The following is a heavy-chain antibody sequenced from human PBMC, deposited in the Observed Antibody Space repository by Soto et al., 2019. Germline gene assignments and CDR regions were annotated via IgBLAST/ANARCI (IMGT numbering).Heavy chain of an antibody. J-gene: IGHJ6*02. CDR1: GGTFSSYA. CDR3: ARADVVVPSEAYYYYGMDV. CDR2: IIPIFGTA. Sequence: SVKVSCKASGGTFSSYAISWVRQAPGQGLEWMGGIIPIFGTANYAQKFQGRVKITADESTSTAYMELSSLRSEDTAVYYCARADVVVPSEAYYYYGMDVWGQGTTVTVSS. D-gene: IGHD2-2*01. V-gene: IGHV1-69*13.